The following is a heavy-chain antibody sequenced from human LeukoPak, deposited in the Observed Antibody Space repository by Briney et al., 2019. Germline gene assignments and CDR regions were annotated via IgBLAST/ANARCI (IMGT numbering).Heavy chain of an antibody. V-gene: IGHV3-23*01. CDR1: GFTFSNYA. D-gene: IGHD3-22*01. CDR3: ARGGSYFDISGYYFY. Sequence: GGSLRLSCAASGFTFSNYAMSWVRQAPGKGLEWVSAISGSGGTTFYADSVKGRFTISRDNSKNTLYLQVNSLRTEDTAVYYCARGGSYFDISGYYFYWGQGTLVTVSS. CDR2: ISGSGGTT. J-gene: IGHJ4*02.